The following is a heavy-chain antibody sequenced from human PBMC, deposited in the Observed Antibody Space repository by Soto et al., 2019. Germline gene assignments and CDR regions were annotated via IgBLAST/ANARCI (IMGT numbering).Heavy chain of an antibody. V-gene: IGHV3-49*04. CDR3: TRAPLRCSGCSSYSADS. CDR1: GFTFREYG. CDR2: IRSGRYGATK. D-gene: IGHD2-15*01. J-gene: IGHJ4*02. Sequence: PGGSLRRSCTTSGFTFREYGMSWVRQAPGKGLDCLAFIRSGRYGATKEYAASVKGRFSVSRDDSNSIAYLQMNNLETDDTAAYYCTRAPLRCSGCSSYSADSGGRGTLVNVSS.